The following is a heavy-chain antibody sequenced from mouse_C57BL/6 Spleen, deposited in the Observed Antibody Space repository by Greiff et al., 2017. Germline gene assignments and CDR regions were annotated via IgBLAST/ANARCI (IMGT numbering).Heavy chain of an antibody. CDR3: ARDRPKGFAY. J-gene: IGHJ3*01. V-gene: IGHV5-4*01. Sequence: EVKLVESGGGLVKPGGSLKLSCAASGFTFSSYAMSWVRQTPEKRLEWVATISDGGSYTYYPDNVKGRFTISRDNAKNNLYMQMSHLKSEDTAMYYCARDRPKGFAYWGQGTLVTVSA. CDR1: GFTFSSYA. CDR2: ISDGGSYT.